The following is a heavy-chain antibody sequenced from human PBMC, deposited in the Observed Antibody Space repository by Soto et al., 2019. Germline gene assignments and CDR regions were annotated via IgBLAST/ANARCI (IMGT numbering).Heavy chain of an antibody. V-gene: IGHV1-18*01. CDR1: GYTFTSYG. CDR2: ISAYNGNT. Sequence: GASVKVSCKASGYTFTSYGISWVRQAPGQGLEWMGWISAYNGNTNYAQKLQGRVTMTTDTSTSTVYMELSSLRSEDTAVYYCARTQEPSYYFDSSGYFDAFDIWGQGTMVTVSS. D-gene: IGHD3-22*01. CDR3: ARTQEPSYYFDSSGYFDAFDI. J-gene: IGHJ3*02.